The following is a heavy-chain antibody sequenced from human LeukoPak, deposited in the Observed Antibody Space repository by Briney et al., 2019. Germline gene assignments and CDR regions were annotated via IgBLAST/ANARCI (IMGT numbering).Heavy chain of an antibody. CDR3: ARLYYDSSGYYQICYFDY. J-gene: IGHJ4*02. Sequence: SETLSLTCTVSGGSISSSSYYWGWIRQPPGKGLEWIGSIYYSGSTYYNPSLKSRVTISVDTSKNQFSLNLSSVTAADTAVYYCARLYYDSSGYYQICYFDYWGQGSLVTVSS. V-gene: IGHV4-39*01. CDR1: GGSISSSSYY. D-gene: IGHD3-22*01. CDR2: IYYSGST.